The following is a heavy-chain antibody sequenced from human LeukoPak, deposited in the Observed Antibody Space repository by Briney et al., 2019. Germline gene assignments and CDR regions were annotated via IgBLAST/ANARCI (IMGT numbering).Heavy chain of an antibody. V-gene: IGHV4-39*01. J-gene: IGHJ5*02. Sequence: SETLSLTCTVSGGSISISSYSWAWIRQPPGKGLEWIAAVHYSGSTYYNPSLMSRVTISVDTSKNQFSLKLSSLTATDTAVYYCARLPTGYPNWFDTWGQGTLVTVSS. CDR1: GGSISISSYS. D-gene: IGHD3-9*01. CDR3: ARLPTGYPNWFDT. CDR2: VHYSGST.